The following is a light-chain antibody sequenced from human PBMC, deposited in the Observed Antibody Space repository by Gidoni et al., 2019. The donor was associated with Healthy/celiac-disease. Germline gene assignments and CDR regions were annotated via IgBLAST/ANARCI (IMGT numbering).Light chain of an antibody. CDR3: QAWDSSTVV. J-gene: IGLJ2*01. Sequence: SYELTQPPPVSVSPGQTASITCSGDKLGDKYACWYQQKPGQSPVLVIYQDSKRPSGIPKRFSGSNSGNTATLTISGTQAMDEADYYCQAWDSSTVVFGGGTKLTVL. V-gene: IGLV3-1*01. CDR1: KLGDKY. CDR2: QDS.